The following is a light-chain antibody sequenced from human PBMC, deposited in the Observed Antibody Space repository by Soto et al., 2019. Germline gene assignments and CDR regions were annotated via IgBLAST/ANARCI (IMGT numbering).Light chain of an antibody. J-gene: IGKJ2*01. CDR3: QQRSNWPSAYP. CDR2: DAS. CDR1: QSVSSY. Sequence: EIVLTQSPATLSLSPGERATLSCRASQSVSSYLAWYQQKPGQAPRLLIYDASNRATGIPARFSGSGSGTDSTLTISSLESEDFAVYHWQQRSNWPSAYPFGQGTKREIK. V-gene: IGKV3-11*01.